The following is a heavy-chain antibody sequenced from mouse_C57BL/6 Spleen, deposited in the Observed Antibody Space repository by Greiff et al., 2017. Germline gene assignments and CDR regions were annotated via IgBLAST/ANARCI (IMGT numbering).Heavy chain of an antibody. CDR3: ARRGMGLRLAY. Sequence: QVQQPGAELVKPGASVKMSCKASGYTFTSYWITWVKQRPGQGLEWIGDIYPGSGSTNYNEKFKSKATLTVDTSSSTAYMQLSSLTSEDSAVYYCARRGMGLRLAYWGQGTLVTVSA. J-gene: IGHJ3*01. D-gene: IGHD2-4*01. CDR2: IYPGSGST. V-gene: IGHV1-55*01. CDR1: GYTFTSYW.